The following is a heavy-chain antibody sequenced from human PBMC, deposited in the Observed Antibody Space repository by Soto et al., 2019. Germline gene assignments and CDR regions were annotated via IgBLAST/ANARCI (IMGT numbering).Heavy chain of an antibody. CDR1: GFTFSSYA. CDR3: ARVGGDSGYDYMRE. CDR2: ISYDGSNK. D-gene: IGHD5-12*01. Sequence: QVQLVESGGGVVQPGRSLRLSCAASGFTFSSYAMHWVRQAPGKGLEWVAVISYDGSNKYYADSVKGRFTISRDNSKNTLYLQMNSLRAEDTAVYYCARVGGDSGYDYMREWGQGTLVTVSS. J-gene: IGHJ4*02. V-gene: IGHV3-30-3*01.